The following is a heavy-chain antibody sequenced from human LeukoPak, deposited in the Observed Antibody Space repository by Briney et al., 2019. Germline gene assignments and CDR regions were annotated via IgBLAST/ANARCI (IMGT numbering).Heavy chain of an antibody. J-gene: IGHJ4*02. Sequence: VKPSETLSLTCTVSGGSISSYYWSWIRQPPGKGLEWIGYIYYSGSTNYNPSLKSRVTISVDTSKNQFSLKLSSVTAADTAVYYCARAFGGSYYFDYWGQGTLVTVSS. V-gene: IGHV4-59*12. CDR2: IYYSGST. CDR3: ARAFGGSYYFDY. CDR1: GGSISSYY. D-gene: IGHD1-26*01.